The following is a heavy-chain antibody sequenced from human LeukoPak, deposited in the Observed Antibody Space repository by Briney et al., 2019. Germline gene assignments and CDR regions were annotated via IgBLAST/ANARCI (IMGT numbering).Heavy chain of an antibody. Sequence: EGSLRLSCAASGFTFSSYAMHWVRQAPGKGLEWVAVISYDGSNKYYADSVEGRFTISRDNSKNTLYLQMNSLRAEDTAVYYRARDLGEQWLSYYYGMDVWGQGTTVTVSS. J-gene: IGHJ6*02. V-gene: IGHV3-30-3*01. CDR2: ISYDGSNK. D-gene: IGHD6-19*01. CDR3: ARDLGEQWLSYYYGMDV. CDR1: GFTFSSYA.